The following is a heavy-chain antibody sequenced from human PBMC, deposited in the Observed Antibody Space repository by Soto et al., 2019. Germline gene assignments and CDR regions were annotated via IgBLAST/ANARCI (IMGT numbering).Heavy chain of an antibody. CDR3: ATGYYDILTGYYGYFDY. Sequence: PSETLSLTCAVSGGSISSSNWWSWVRQPPGKGLEWIGEIYHSGSTNDNPSLKSRVTIAVDKSKNQFSLKLSSVTAADTAVYYCATGYYDILTGYYGYFDYWGQGTLVTVSS. CDR2: IYHSGST. V-gene: IGHV4-4*02. D-gene: IGHD3-9*01. J-gene: IGHJ4*02. CDR1: GGSISSSNW.